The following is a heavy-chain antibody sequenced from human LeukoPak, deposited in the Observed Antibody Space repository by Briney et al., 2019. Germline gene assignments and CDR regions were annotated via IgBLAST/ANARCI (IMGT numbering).Heavy chain of an antibody. CDR2: INHSGST. V-gene: IGHV4-34*01. CDR3: ARGLRFLEWTDY. D-gene: IGHD3-3*01. J-gene: IGHJ4*02. CDR1: GGSFSGYY. Sequence: PSETLSLTCAVYGGSFSGYYWSWIRQPPGKGLEWIGEINHSGSTNYNPSLKSRVTISVDTSKNQFSLKLSSVTAADTAVYYCARGLRFLEWTDYWGQGTLVTVSS.